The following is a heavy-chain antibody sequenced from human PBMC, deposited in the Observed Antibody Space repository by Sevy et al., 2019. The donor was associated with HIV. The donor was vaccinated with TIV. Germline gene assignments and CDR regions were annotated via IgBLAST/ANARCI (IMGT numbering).Heavy chain of an antibody. CDR2: ISSSSYI. J-gene: IGHJ4*02. CDR3: ASEFLDCSGGSCYGGLY. CDR1: GFTFSSYS. D-gene: IGHD2-15*01. Sequence: GGSLRLSCAASGFTFSSYSMNWVRQAPGKGLEWVSSISSSSYIYYADSVKGRFTISRDNAKNSLYLQMNSLRAEDTAVYYCASEFLDCSGGSCYGGLYWGQGTLVTVSS. V-gene: IGHV3-21*01.